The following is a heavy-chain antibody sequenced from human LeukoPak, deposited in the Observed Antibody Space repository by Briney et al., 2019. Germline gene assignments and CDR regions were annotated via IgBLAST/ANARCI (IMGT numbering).Heavy chain of an antibody. CDR2: IYSGGST. V-gene: IGHV3-53*01. CDR3: AREVTSYNWFDP. Sequence: GGSLRLSCAASGFTVSSNHMNWVRQAPGKGLEWVSVIYSGGSTYYADSVKGRFTISRDNSKNTLYLQMNSLRAGDTAVYYCAREVTSYNWFDPWGQGTLVTVSS. D-gene: IGHD2-21*02. J-gene: IGHJ5*02. CDR1: GFTVSSNH.